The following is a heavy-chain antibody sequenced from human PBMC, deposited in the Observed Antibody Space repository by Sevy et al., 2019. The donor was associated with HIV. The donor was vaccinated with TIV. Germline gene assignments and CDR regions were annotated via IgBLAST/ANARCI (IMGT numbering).Heavy chain of an antibody. D-gene: IGHD1-26*01. V-gene: IGHV4-31*03. CDR3: ARGGNYGMDV. CDR2: IYYSGNT. Sequence: SETLSLTCTVSGGSISSGGYYWNWVRQHPETGLEWIGYIYYSGNTYYNPSLKSRVSITIDTSKNQFSLRLNSLTAADTAVYYCARGGNYGMDVWGQGTTVTVSS. CDR1: GGSISSGGYY. J-gene: IGHJ6*02.